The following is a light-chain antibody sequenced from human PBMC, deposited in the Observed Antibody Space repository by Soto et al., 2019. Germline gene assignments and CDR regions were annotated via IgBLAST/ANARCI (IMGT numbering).Light chain of an antibody. Sequence: EIVLTQSPGTLSLSRGERATLSCRASQSVSSIYLAWYQQKPGQAPRLLIYGASSRATGIPDRFSGSGSGTDFTLTISRLEPEDFAVYYCQQYGSSPAWTFGQGTKVDIK. J-gene: IGKJ1*01. CDR2: GAS. V-gene: IGKV3-20*01. CDR1: QSVSSIY. CDR3: QQYGSSPAWT.